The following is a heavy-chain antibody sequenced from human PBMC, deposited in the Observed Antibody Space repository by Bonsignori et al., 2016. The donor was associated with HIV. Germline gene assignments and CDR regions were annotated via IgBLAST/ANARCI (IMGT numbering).Heavy chain of an antibody. CDR2: IYYSGST. CDR3: ARGSYGSGSYYKDY. J-gene: IGHJ4*02. CDR1: GGSISSGDYY. D-gene: IGHD3-10*01. V-gene: IGHV4-30-4*08. Sequence: SETLSLTCTVSGGSISSGDYYWSWIRQPPGKGLEWIGYIYYSGSTYYNPSLKSRVTISVDTSKNQFSLKLSSVTAADTAVYYCARGSYGSGSYYKDYWGQGTLVTVSS.